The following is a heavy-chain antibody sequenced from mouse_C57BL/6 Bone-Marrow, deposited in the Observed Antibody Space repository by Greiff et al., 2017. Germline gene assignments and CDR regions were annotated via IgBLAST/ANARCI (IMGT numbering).Heavy chain of an antibody. D-gene: IGHD1-1*01. CDR3: ARWGYGSSYPYYFDY. CDR2: IDPSDSYP. Sequence: VQLQQSGAELVRPGTSVKLSCKASGYTFTSYWMHWVKQRPGQGLEWIGVIDPSDSYPNYNQKFKGKATLTVDTSSSTAYMQLSSLTSEDSAVYYCARWGYGSSYPYYFDYWGQGTTLTVSS. J-gene: IGHJ2*01. CDR1: GYTFTSYW. V-gene: IGHV1-59*01.